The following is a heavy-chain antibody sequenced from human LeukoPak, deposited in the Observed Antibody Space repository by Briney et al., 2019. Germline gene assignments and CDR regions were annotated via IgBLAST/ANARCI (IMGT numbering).Heavy chain of an antibody. CDR3: ARGRGGGYWTAQPIDY. V-gene: IGHV4-59*01. J-gene: IGHJ4*02. Sequence: PPETLSLTCTVSGGPICRYYGSWIRQPPGKGLEWIGDIYYSGGTHYNPSLKSRVTISVDTSKSQSSLKLSSGAAADTAVYYCARGRGGGYWTAQPIDYWGQGTLVTVSS. CDR1: GGPICRYY. CDR2: IYYSGGT. D-gene: IGHD1-1*01.